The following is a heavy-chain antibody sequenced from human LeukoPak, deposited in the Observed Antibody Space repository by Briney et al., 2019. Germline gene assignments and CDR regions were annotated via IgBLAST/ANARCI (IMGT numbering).Heavy chain of an antibody. Sequence: GGSLRLSCAASGYTFSAYDLNWVRQAPGKGLEWIAHISNTDSTTYYADSVKGRFTISRDSAKNSLYLQMNSLRAEDTAVYYCARAFDYWGQGALVTVSS. CDR3: ARAFDY. V-gene: IGHV3-48*01. CDR2: ISNTDSTT. J-gene: IGHJ4*02. CDR1: GYTFSAYD.